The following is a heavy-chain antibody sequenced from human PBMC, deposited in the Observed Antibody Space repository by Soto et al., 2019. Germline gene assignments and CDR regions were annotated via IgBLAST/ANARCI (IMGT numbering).Heavy chain of an antibody. CDR2: INGVNGNT. CDR1: GYTFSTSG. J-gene: IGHJ5*02. D-gene: IGHD1-1*01. CDR3: ARAPRLTQLSA. Sequence: QVQLVQSGAEVKKAGASIRISCKASGYTFSTSGMHWVRQAPGQGLEWVGWINGVNGNTKNSQKFQDRVTITRDSSASTDYMEVSGLTSEDTGVFYCARAPRLTQLSAWGQGTQVIVSS. V-gene: IGHV1-3*01.